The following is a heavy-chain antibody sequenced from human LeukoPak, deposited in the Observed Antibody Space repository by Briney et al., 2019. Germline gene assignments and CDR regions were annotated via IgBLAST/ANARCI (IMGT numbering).Heavy chain of an antibody. V-gene: IGHV1-46*01. D-gene: IGHD5-18*01. CDR1: GYTFTSYY. J-gene: IGHJ4*02. CDR2: INPTGGST. Sequence: ASVKVSCKASGYTFTSYYMHWVRQAPGQGLEWMGLINPTGGSTGYAQKFQGRVTITADKSTSTAYMELSSLRSEDTAVYYCARVPIQLWPYYFDYWGQGTLVTVSS. CDR3: ARVPIQLWPYYFDY.